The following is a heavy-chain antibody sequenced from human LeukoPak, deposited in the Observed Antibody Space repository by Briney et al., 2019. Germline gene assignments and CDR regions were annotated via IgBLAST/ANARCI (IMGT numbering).Heavy chain of an antibody. CDR2: MNPNSGNT. CDR3: ARQFRYSSSWYVIGY. D-gene: IGHD6-13*01. CDR1: GYTFTSYD. V-gene: IGHV1-8*01. Sequence: ASVKVSCKASGYTFTSYDINWVRQATGQGLEWMGWMNPNSGNTGYAQKFQGRVTMTRNTSISTAYMGLSSLRSEDTAVYYCARQFRYSSSWYVIGYWGQGTLVTVSS. J-gene: IGHJ4*02.